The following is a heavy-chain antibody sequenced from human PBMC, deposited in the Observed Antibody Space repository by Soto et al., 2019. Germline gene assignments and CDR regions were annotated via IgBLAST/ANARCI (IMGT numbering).Heavy chain of an antibody. CDR3: AREHREWELHEPLFYFDY. J-gene: IGHJ4*02. Sequence: SQTLSLTCAISGDSVSSNSAAWNWIRQSPSRGLEWLGRTYYRSKWYNDYAVSVKSRITINPDTSKNQFSLQLNSVTPEDTAVYYCAREHREWELHEPLFYFDYWGQGTLVTVSS. CDR2: TYYRSKWYN. D-gene: IGHD1-26*01. CDR1: GDSVSSNSAA. V-gene: IGHV6-1*01.